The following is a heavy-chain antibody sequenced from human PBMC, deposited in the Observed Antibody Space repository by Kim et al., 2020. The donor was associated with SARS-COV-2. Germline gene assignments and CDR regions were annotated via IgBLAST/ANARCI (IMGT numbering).Heavy chain of an antibody. V-gene: IGHV3-23*01. J-gene: IGHJ2*01. D-gene: IGHD3-9*01. CDR2: ISGSGGST. Sequence: GGSLRLSCAASGFTFSSYAMSWVRQAPGKGLEWVSAISGSGGSTYYADSVKGRFTISRDNSKNTLYLQMNSLRAEDTAVYYCAKDGKGFGERAAYDILTGHYTGYWYFDLWGRGTLVTVSS. CDR1: GFTFSSYA. CDR3: AKDGKGFGERAAYDILTGHYTGYWYFDL.